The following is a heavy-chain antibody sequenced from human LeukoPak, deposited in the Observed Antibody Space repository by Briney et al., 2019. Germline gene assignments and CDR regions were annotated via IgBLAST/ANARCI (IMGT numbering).Heavy chain of an antibody. CDR2: ISAYNGNT. J-gene: IGHJ4*02. CDR3: AKDWPVKYCSSTSCYSV. Sequence: ASVKVSCKASGYTFTSYGISWVRQAPGQGLEWMGWISAYNGNTNYAQKLQGRVTMTTDTSTSTAYMELRSLRSEDTAVYYCAKDWPVKYCSSTSCYSVWGQGTLVTVSS. D-gene: IGHD2-2*01. V-gene: IGHV1-18*01. CDR1: GYTFTSYG.